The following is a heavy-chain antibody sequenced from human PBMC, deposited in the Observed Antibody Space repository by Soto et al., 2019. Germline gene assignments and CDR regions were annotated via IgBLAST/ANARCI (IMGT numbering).Heavy chain of an antibody. Sequence: GGSLRLSCRASGFTFRKYGMHWVRQAPGKGLEWVAIIWLDGSNQYYADSVKGRFTISRDNSRNTVDLQMNSLRVEDTAVYYCAALTHANLLGGLDPWGQGTLVTVSS. V-gene: IGHV3-33*01. D-gene: IGHD1-26*01. J-gene: IGHJ5*02. CDR2: IWLDGSNQ. CDR3: AALTHANLLGGLDP. CDR1: GFTFRKYG.